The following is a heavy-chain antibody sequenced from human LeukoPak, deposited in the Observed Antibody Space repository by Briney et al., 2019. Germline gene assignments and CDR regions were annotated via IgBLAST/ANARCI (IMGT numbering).Heavy chain of an antibody. D-gene: IGHD6-13*01. CDR2: ISSDGSST. CDR3: ATIGISAAAY. V-gene: IGHV3-74*01. J-gene: IGHJ4*02. Sequence: PGRSLRLSCAASGFTFSSYWMHWVRQAPGKGLVWVSRISSDGSSTSYADIVKGRFTISRDNAKNTLYLQMNSLRAEDTAVYYCATIGISAAAYWGQGTLVTVSS. CDR1: GFTFSSYW.